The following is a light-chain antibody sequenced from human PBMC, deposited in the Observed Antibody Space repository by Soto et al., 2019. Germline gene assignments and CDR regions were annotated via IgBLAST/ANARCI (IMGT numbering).Light chain of an antibody. J-gene: IGKJ2*01. CDR1: QSVNTY. CDR3: QQRSNWPPVYT. CDR2: DAS. Sequence: EIVLIQSPATLSLSPGERATLSCRASQSVNTYLAWYQQKPGQAPRLLIYDASNRATGIPARFTGSGSGTDFTLTISSLESEDFAVYYCQQRSNWPPVYTFGQGTKLEIK. V-gene: IGKV3-11*01.